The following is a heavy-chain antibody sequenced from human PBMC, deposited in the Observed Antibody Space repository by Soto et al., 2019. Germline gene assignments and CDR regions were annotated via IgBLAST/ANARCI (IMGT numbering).Heavy chain of an antibody. J-gene: IGHJ3*02. D-gene: IGHD3-9*01. V-gene: IGHV4-31*03. CDR1: GGSINSGGYY. CDR2: IYYSGST. CDR3: ARADYDILTGYYVADAFDI. Sequence: PSETLSLTCTVSGGSINSGGYYWNWIRQHPGKGLEWIGYIYYSGSTYYNPSLKSRVTISVDTSKNQFSLKLSSVTAADTAVYYCARADYDILTGYYVADAFDIWGQGTMVTVSS.